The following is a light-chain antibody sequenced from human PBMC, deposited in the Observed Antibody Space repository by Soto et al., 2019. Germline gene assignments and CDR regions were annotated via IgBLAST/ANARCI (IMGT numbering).Light chain of an antibody. CDR1: SSDVGGYNL. V-gene: IGLV2-14*01. Sequence: QSALTQPASVSGSPGQSITISCTGTSSDVGGYNLVSWYQQHPGKAPRLMIYDVTNRPSGVSNRFSGSKSGNTASLTISGLQAEDEADYYCNSYTSSNTLVFATGTKLTVL. CDR3: NSYTSSNTLV. J-gene: IGLJ1*01. CDR2: DVT.